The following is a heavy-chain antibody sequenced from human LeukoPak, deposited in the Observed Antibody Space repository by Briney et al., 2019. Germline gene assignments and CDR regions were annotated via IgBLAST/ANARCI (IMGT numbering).Heavy chain of an antibody. D-gene: IGHD3-10*01. CDR3: ARHQTTDYYGSGRPYYMDV. CDR2: IYYSGST. V-gene: IGHV4-39*01. J-gene: IGHJ6*03. Sequence: PSETLSLTCTVSGGSISSGSYYWSWIRQPAGKGLEWIGRIYYSGSTYYNPSLKSRVTISVDTSKNQFSLKLSSVTAADTAVYYCARHQTTDYYGSGRPYYMDVWGKGTTVTISS. CDR1: GGSISSGSYY.